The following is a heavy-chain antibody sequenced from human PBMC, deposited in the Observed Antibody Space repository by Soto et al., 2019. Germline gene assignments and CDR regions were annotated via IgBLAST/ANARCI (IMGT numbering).Heavy chain of an antibody. Sequence: QVQLVQSGAEVKKPGASVKVSXXASGXXFTXYGISXVRQAXXQGLEWMGWISAYNGNTNYAQKLQGRVTMTTDTSTSTAYMELRSLRSDDTAVYYCAXXXELLADFDYWGQGTLVTVSS. CDR1: GXXFTXYG. V-gene: IGHV1-18*01. CDR3: AXXXELLADFDY. CDR2: ISAYNGNT. J-gene: IGHJ4*02. D-gene: IGHD1-26*01.